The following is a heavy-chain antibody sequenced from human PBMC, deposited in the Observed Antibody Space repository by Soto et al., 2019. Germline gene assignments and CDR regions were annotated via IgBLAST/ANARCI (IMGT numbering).Heavy chain of an antibody. V-gene: IGHV3-48*01. D-gene: IGHD2-15*01. CDR1: GFTFSSYS. Sequence: EVQVVESGGGLVQPGGSLRLSCAASGFTFSSYSMNWVRQAPGKGLEWVSYISSSSCTKFYADSVKGRFTISRDNARNSLYLQMNSLRAEDTAVYYCARDIDGGGQGTLVTVSS. CDR2: ISSSSCTK. CDR3: ARDIDG. J-gene: IGHJ4*02.